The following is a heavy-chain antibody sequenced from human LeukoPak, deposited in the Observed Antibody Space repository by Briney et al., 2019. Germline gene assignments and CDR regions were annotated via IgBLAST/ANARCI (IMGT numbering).Heavy chain of an antibody. Sequence: GGSLRLSCAASGFTFSDYAMSWVRQTPGKGLEWVSTISGSGGSTFYADSVKGRFTISRDNPKNTVDLQMNSLRAEDTAVYYCVKVSSNYYGSGSYQTLDYWGQGTLVTVSS. CDR1: GFTFSDYA. V-gene: IGHV3-23*01. J-gene: IGHJ4*02. CDR2: ISGSGGST. D-gene: IGHD3-10*01. CDR3: VKVSSNYYGSGSYQTLDY.